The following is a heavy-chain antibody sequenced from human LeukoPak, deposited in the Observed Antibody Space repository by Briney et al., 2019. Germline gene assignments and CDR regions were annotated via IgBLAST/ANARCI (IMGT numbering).Heavy chain of an antibody. CDR3: AKEARGEIQLWPYYFDY. Sequence: PGGSLRLSCSASGFTFSSYGMHWVRQAPGKGLEWVAVISYDGSNKYYADSVKGRFTISRDNSKNTLYLQMNSLRAEDTAVYYCAKEARGEIQLWPYYFDYWGQGTLVTVSS. V-gene: IGHV3-30*18. CDR2: ISYDGSNK. J-gene: IGHJ4*02. D-gene: IGHD5-18*01. CDR1: GFTFSSYG.